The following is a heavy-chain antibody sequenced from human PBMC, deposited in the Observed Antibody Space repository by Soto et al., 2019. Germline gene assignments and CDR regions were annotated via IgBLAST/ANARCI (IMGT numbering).Heavy chain of an antibody. CDR3: ATSVGAIGYRFFNMDV. V-gene: IGHV1-69*01. CDR1: GGSFSSSA. D-gene: IGHD5-12*01. CDR2: IIPMYGTT. Sequence: VKVSCKSSGGSFSSSAITWVRQAPGQGLEWMGRIIPMYGTTFYAQTFQGRVTITADESTSTVYMHLSSLKSEDTASYFCATSVGAIGYRFFNMDVWGQGTTVTVSS. J-gene: IGHJ6*02.